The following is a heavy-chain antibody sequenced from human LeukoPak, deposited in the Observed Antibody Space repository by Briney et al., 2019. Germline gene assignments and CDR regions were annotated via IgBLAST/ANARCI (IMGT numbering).Heavy chain of an antibody. D-gene: IGHD5-18*01. V-gene: IGHV3-48*03. CDR1: GFTFSSYE. CDR2: ISSSGSTI. J-gene: IGHJ4*02. Sequence: PGGSLRLSCAASGFTFSSYEMNWVRRAPGKGLEWVSYISSSGSTIYYADSVKGRFTISRDNAKNSLYLQMNSLRAEDTAVYYCARDKVDSYGLEYYFDYWGQGTLVTVSS. CDR3: ARDKVDSYGLEYYFDY.